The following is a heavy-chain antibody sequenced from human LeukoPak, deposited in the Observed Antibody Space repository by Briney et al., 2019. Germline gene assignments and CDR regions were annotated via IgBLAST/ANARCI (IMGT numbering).Heavy chain of an antibody. Sequence: PSETLSLTCPVYGGSFSGYYWSWIRQPPGKGLEWIGEINHSGSTNYNPSLKSRVTISVDTSKNQFSLKLSSVTAADTAVYYCARGNRRNFFDYWGQGTLVTVSS. CDR1: GGSFSGYY. CDR3: ARGNRRNFFDY. CDR2: INHSGST. J-gene: IGHJ4*02. V-gene: IGHV4-34*01. D-gene: IGHD3-16*02.